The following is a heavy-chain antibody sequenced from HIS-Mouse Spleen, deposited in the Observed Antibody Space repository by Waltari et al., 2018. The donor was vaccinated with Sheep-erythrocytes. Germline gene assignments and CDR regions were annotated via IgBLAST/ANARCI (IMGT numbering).Heavy chain of an antibody. J-gene: IGHJ2*01. V-gene: IGHV3-30*18. CDR1: GFTFSSYG. CDR3: AKVRTVNYWYFDL. D-gene: IGHD1-1*01. CDR2: ISYDGSNK. Sequence: QVQLVESGGGVVQPGRSLRLSCAASGFTFSSYGRHWFRQAPGKGLEWVAVISYDGSNKYYADSVKGRFTISRDNSKNTLYLQMNSLRAEDTAVYYCAKVRTVNYWYFDLWGRGTLVTVSS.